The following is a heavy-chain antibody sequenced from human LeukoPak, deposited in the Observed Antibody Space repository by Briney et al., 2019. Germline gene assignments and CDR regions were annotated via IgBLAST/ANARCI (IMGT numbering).Heavy chain of an antibody. J-gene: IGHJ4*02. CDR1: GVTLSPYG. D-gene: IGHD3-22*01. V-gene: IGHV3-30*03. CDR3: ARVYSDSTYYFDY. CDR2: ISYEGGTQ. Sequence: PGMSLRLSCAASGVTLSPYGMHWVRQAPGKGLEWVAVISYEGGTQHYADSVKGRFIISRDNSKNTLYLQMNSLRAEDTAVYYCARVYSDSTYYFDYWGQGTLVTVSS.